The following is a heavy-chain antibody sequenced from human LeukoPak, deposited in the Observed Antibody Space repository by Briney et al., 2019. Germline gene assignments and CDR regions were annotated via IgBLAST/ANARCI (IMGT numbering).Heavy chain of an antibody. D-gene: IGHD2/OR15-2a*01. V-gene: IGHV4-59*01. CDR1: GGSISSYY. CDR3: ARLTTSDAFDI. Sequence: SETLSLTCTVSGGSISSYYWSWTRQPPGKGLEWIGYIYYSGSTNYNPSLKSRVTISVDTSKNQFSLKLSSVTAADTAVYYCARLTTSDAFDIWGQGTMVTVSS. CDR2: IYYSGST. J-gene: IGHJ3*02.